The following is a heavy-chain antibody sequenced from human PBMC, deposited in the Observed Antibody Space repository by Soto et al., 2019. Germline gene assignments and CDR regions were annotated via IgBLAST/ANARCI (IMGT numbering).Heavy chain of an antibody. D-gene: IGHD3-16*01. V-gene: IGHV4-39*01. J-gene: IGHJ4*02. CDR3: ARGLRWTRTFDF. CDR1: GGYITGSSFS. CDR2: LSYSGST. Sequence: QRQLRESGPGLVKPSETLSLTCSVSGGYITGSSFSWGWIRQSPWTGLQWIGSLSYSGSTYYNPSLKGRVAISADTSKNAFSLELKLMTAADTATYFCARGLRWTRTFDFWGRGTLVTVSS.